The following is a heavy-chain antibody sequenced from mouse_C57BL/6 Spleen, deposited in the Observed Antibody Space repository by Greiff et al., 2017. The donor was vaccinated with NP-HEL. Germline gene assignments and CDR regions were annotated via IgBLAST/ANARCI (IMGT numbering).Heavy chain of an antibody. J-gene: IGHJ4*01. CDR3: ARSYYGSSYDAMDY. Sequence: VVGPGSSVKMSCKTSGYTFTSYGINWVKQRPGQGLEWIGYIYIGNGYTEYNEKFKGKATLTSDTSSSTAYMQLSSLTSEDSAIYFCARSYYGSSYDAMDYWGQGTSVTVSS. CDR1: GYTFTSYG. D-gene: IGHD1-1*01. CDR2: IYIGNGYT. V-gene: IGHV1-58*01.